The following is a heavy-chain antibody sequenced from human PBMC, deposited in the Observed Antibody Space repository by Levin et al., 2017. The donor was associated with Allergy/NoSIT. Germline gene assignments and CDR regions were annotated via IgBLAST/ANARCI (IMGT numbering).Heavy chain of an antibody. J-gene: IGHJ6*02. Sequence: GESLKISCAASGFTFSSYEMNWVRQAPGKGLEWVSYISSSGSTIYYADSVKGRFTISRDNAKNSLYLQMNSLRAEDTAVYYCARVMLDCSSTSCPRGMDVWGQGTTVTVSS. D-gene: IGHD2-2*01. CDR2: ISSSGSTI. V-gene: IGHV3-48*03. CDR1: GFTFSSYE. CDR3: ARVMLDCSSTSCPRGMDV.